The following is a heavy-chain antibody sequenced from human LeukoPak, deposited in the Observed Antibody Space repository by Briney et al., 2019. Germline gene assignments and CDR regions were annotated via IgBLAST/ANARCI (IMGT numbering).Heavy chain of an antibody. J-gene: IGHJ4*02. CDR1: AYSIGSGYY. CDR2: IHHGGST. D-gene: IGHD2-21*02. CDR3: ATNVTYSFDN. V-gene: IGHV4-38-2*01. Sequence: KSSETLSLTCAVSAYSIGSGYYWGWIRQPPGKGLEWIGSIHHGGSTYYNPSLKSRITISIDRSKNQFSLKLNSVTAADSADYYCATNVTYSFDNWGQGTLVTVSS.